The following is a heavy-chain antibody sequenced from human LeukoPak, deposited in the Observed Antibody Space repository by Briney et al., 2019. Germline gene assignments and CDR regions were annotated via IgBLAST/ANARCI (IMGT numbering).Heavy chain of an antibody. V-gene: IGHV1-8*01. Sequence: GASVKVSCKASGYTFTSYDINWVRQATGQGLEWMGWMNPNSGNTGYAQKFQGRFTMTRNTSISTAYMELSSLRSEDTAVYYCARGQYYDILTGYYNAFDIWGQGTMVTVSS. CDR1: GYTFTSYD. CDR2: MNPNSGNT. J-gene: IGHJ3*02. D-gene: IGHD3-9*01. CDR3: ARGQYYDILTGYYNAFDI.